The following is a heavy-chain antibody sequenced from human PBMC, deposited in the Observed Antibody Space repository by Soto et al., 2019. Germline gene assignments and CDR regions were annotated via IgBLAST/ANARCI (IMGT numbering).Heavy chain of an antibody. J-gene: IGHJ5*02. Sequence: QVQLVQSGAEVKKPGSSVKVSCKASGGTFSSYAISWVRQAPGQGLEWMGGIIPIFGTANYAQKFQGRVTITGEESKGTAYRGLRGLGSGDTAVFYWARDPSVGGGGNCLPDGCWFDPWGQGTLVTVSS. CDR1: GGTFSSYA. CDR2: IIPIFGTA. CDR3: ARDPSVGGGGNCLPDGCWFDP. V-gene: IGHV1-69*01. D-gene: IGHD1-7*01.